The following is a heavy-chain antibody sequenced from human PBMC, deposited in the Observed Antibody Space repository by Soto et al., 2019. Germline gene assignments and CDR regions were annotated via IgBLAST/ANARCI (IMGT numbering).Heavy chain of an antibody. V-gene: IGHV1-8*01. D-gene: IGHD3-16*02. Sequence: QVQLVQSGAEVKKPGASVKVSCKASGYTFTSYDINWVRQATGQGLEWMGWMNPNSGNTGYAQKFQGRVPMPRNTSISTAYMELSSLRSEDTAVYYCARASFGGVIVIPPPADIWGQGTMVTVSS. J-gene: IGHJ3*02. CDR3: ARASFGGVIVIPPPADI. CDR1: GYTFTSYD. CDR2: MNPNSGNT.